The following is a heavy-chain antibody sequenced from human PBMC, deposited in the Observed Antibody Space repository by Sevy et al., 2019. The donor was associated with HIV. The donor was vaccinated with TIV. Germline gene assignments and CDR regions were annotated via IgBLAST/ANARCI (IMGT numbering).Heavy chain of an antibody. V-gene: IGHV3-13*01. CDR3: ARGPNYYDSSGYPFFDY. D-gene: IGHD3-22*01. J-gene: IGHJ4*02. Sequence: GGSLRLSCAASGFTFSGSAMHWVRQASGKGLEWVSAIGTAGDTYYPGSVKGRFTISRENAKNSLYLQMNSLRAGDTAVYYCARGPNYYDSSGYPFFDYWGQGTLVTVSS. CDR1: GFTFSGSA. CDR2: IGTAGDT.